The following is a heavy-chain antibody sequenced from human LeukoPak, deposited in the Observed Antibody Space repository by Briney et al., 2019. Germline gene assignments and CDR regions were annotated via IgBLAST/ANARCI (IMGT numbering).Heavy chain of an antibody. CDR3: AKQGRSWYYSYMDV. Sequence: GGSLRLSCAASGFTFSSYAVSWVRQAPGKGLEWVSGISASGGTIYYADSVKGRFTISRDNSKNSLFLQMNSLRAEDTAVYYCAKQGRSWYYSYMDVWGKGTTVTVSS. D-gene: IGHD6-13*01. CDR1: GFTFSSYA. CDR2: ISASGGTI. V-gene: IGHV3-23*01. J-gene: IGHJ6*03.